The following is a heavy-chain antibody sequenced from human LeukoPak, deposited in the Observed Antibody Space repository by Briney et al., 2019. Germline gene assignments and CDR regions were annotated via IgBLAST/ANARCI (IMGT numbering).Heavy chain of an antibody. D-gene: IGHD6-19*01. J-gene: IGHJ4*02. CDR2: INTNTGNP. V-gene: IGHV7-4-1*02. Sequence: ASVKVSCKASGYTFTSYAMNWVRQAPGQGLEWMGWINTNTGNPTYAQGFTGRFVFSLDTSVSTAYLQISSLKAEDTAVYYCARGYSSGWRSYYFDYWGQGALATVSS. CDR1: GYTFTSYA. CDR3: ARGYSSGWRSYYFDY.